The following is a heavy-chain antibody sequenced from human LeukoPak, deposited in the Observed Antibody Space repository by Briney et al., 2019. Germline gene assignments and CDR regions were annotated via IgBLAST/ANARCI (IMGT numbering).Heavy chain of an antibody. J-gene: IGHJ4*02. CDR3: ARELTTVTTFVDY. Sequence: ASVKVSCKASRYTFTSYGISWVRHAPGQGLECMGWISAYNGNTNYAQKLQGRVTMTTDTSTSTAYMELRSLRSDDTAVYYCARELTTVTTFVDYWGQGTLVTVSS. D-gene: IGHD4-17*01. CDR2: ISAYNGNT. CDR1: RYTFTSYG. V-gene: IGHV1-18*04.